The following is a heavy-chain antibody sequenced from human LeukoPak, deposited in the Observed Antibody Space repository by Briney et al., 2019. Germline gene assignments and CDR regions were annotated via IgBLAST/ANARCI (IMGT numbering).Heavy chain of an antibody. CDR3: AKGLVPAAMLAYFDY. V-gene: IGHV3-23*01. Sequence: GSLRLSCAASGFTFSSYAMSWVRQAPGKGLERVSAISGSGGSTYYADSVKGWFTISRDNSKNTLYLQMNSLRAEDTAVYYCAKGLVPAAMLAYFDYWGQGTLVTVSS. CDR2: ISGSGGST. CDR1: GFTFSSYA. J-gene: IGHJ4*02. D-gene: IGHD2-2*01.